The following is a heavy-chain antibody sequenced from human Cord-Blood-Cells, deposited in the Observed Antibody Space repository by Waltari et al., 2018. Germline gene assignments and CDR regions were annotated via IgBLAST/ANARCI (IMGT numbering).Heavy chain of an antibody. J-gene: IGHJ3*02. Sequence: QVQLVQSGAEVKKPGSSVKVSCKASGGTFSSYAISWVRQAPGQGLEWMGRIIPILGITNYAQKFQGRVTITADKSTSTAYMELSSLRSEDTAVYYCARGTGDWDAFDIWGQGTMVTVSS. CDR2: IIPILGIT. V-gene: IGHV1-69*09. CDR3: ARGTGDWDAFDI. CDR1: GGTFSSYA. D-gene: IGHD7-27*01.